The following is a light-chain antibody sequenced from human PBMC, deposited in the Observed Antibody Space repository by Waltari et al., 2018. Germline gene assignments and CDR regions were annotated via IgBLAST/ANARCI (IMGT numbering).Light chain of an antibody. Sequence: EIVLTQSPGTLSLSPGERAALSCRASQSVSSSDLAWYQQKPGQAPRLIIYGASSRATVIPDRFSGSGSGTDFTLAISRLEPEDFAVYYCQQYGRSSWTFGQGTKVEIK. CDR1: QSVSSSD. CDR2: GAS. CDR3: QQYGRSSWT. J-gene: IGKJ1*01. V-gene: IGKV3-20*01.